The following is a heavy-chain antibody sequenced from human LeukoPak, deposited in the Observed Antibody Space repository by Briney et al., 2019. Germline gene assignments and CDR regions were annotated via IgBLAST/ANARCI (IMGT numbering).Heavy chain of an antibody. J-gene: IGHJ4*02. D-gene: IGHD3-10*01. CDR2: IIPILGIA. CDR1: GGTFSSYA. V-gene: IGHV1-69*04. Sequence: GASVKVSCKASGGTFSSYAISWVRQAPGQGLEWMGRIIPILGIANYAQKFQGRVTITAGKSTSIAYMELSSLRSEDTAVYYCARGVWFGEQSFDYWGQGTLVTVSS. CDR3: ARGVWFGEQSFDY.